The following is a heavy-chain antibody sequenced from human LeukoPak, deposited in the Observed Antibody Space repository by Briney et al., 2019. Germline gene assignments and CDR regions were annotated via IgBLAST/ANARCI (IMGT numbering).Heavy chain of an antibody. CDR1: GFTFSSYA. CDR3: ARVPRYSSGWYFDY. D-gene: IGHD6-19*01. CDR2: ISGSGGST. J-gene: IGHJ4*02. Sequence: GGSLRLSCAASGFTFSSYAMSWVRQAPGKGLEWVSAISGSGGSTYYADSVKGRFTISRDNSKNTLYLQMNSLRAEDTAVYYCARVPRYSSGWYFDYWGQGTLVTVSS. V-gene: IGHV3-23*01.